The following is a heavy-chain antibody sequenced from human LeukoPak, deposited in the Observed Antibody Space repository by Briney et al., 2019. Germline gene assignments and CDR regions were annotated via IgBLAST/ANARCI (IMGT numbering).Heavy chain of an antibody. J-gene: IGHJ5*02. CDR3: ARGPATGTTGWFDP. CDR1: GGSFSGYS. Sequence: SETLSLTCAVYGGSFSGYSWSWIRQPPGKGLEWIGEINHSGSTNYNPSLKSRVTISVDTSKNQFSLKLSSVTAADTAVYYCARGPATGTTGWFDPWGQGTLVTVSS. D-gene: IGHD1-1*01. CDR2: INHSGST. V-gene: IGHV4-34*01.